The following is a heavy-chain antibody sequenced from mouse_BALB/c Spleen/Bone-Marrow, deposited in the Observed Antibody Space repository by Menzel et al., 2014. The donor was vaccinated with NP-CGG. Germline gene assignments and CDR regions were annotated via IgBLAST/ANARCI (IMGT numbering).Heavy chain of an antibody. Sequence: VKLEESGPGLVPPSQSLSITCTVSGFSLTNYGVHWVRQPPGKGLEWLGVIWAGGSTNYNLALMSILTISKDNSKSQVFLKMNSLQTDDTGMYYCASSLQRLRGYYFDFWGEATTPTVSS. J-gene: IGHJ2*01. CDR3: ASSLQRLRGYYFDF. CDR2: IWAGGST. D-gene: IGHD1-2*01. V-gene: IGHV2-9*02. CDR1: GFSLTNYG.